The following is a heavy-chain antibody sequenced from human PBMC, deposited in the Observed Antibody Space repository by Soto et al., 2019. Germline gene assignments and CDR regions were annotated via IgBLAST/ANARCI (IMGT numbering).Heavy chain of an antibody. V-gene: IGHV4-34*01. D-gene: IGHD2-2*02. CDR2: INHSGST. J-gene: IGHJ4*02. CDR1: GGSFSGYY. CDR3: ARGASVACATPSGDFDY. Sequence: SETLSLTCAVYGGSFSGYYWSWIRQPPGKGLEWIGEINHSGSTNYNPSLKSRVTISVDTSKNQFSLKLSSVTAADTAVYYCARGASVACATPSGDFDYWGQGTLVTVSS.